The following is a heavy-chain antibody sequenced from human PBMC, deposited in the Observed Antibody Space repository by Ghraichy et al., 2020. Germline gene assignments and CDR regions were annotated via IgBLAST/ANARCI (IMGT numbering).Heavy chain of an antibody. Sequence: ESLNISCTVSGGSISTTGYYWGWIRRPPGKGLERIGSTSSGGNTYYNPSLKSRVAISVDTSENQFSLKLNSVTAADTAVYFCARGFITGTARAFFDYWGRGAPVTVSS. V-gene: IGHV4-39*01. CDR2: TSSGGNT. CDR1: GGSISTTGYY. J-gene: IGHJ4*02. D-gene: IGHD1-14*01. CDR3: ARGFITGTARAFFDY.